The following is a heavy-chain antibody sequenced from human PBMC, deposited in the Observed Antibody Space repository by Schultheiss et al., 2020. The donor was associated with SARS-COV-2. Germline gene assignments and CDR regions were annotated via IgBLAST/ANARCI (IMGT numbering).Heavy chain of an antibody. CDR1: GGSISSSNW. CDR3: ARVGRIGSGGDRPGALDN. Sequence: SETLSLTCAVSGGSISSSNWWSWVRQPPGKGLEWIGEIYHSGSAKYNPSLKSRVTISVDTSKNQFSLKVDSVTAADTAMYFCARVGRIGSGGDRPGALDNWGQGTLVTVSS. CDR2: IYHSGSA. D-gene: IGHD2-21*01. J-gene: IGHJ4*02. V-gene: IGHV4-4*02.